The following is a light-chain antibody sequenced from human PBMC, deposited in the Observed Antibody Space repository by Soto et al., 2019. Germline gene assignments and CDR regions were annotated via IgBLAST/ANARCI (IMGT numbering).Light chain of an antibody. J-gene: IGKJ1*01. V-gene: IGKV3-15*01. CDR1: QSVSSN. Sequence: EIVMTQAPATLSVSQGERATPSCRASQSVSSNLAWYQQKPGQAPRLLIYGASTRATGIPARFSGSGSGTEFTLTISSLQSEDFAVYYCQQYNNWPGTFGQGTKV. CDR3: QQYNNWPGT. CDR2: GAS.